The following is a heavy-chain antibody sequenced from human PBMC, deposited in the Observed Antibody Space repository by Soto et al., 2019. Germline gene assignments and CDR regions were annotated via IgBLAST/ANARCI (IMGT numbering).Heavy chain of an antibody. CDR2: IIPIFGTA. V-gene: IGHV1-69*01. Sequence: ASVKVSCKASGGTFSSYAISWVRQAPGQGLEWMGGIIPIFGTANYAQKFQGRVTITADESTSTAYMELSSLRSEDTPVYYCARDTLGIDDYWGQGTLVPVSP. D-gene: IGHD3-16*01. CDR1: GGTFSSYA. J-gene: IGHJ4*02. CDR3: ARDTLGIDDY.